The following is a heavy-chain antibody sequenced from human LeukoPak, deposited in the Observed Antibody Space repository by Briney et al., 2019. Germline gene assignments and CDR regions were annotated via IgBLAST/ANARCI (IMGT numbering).Heavy chain of an antibody. Sequence: PGGSLRLSCAASGFTFSSYGTHWVRQAPGKGLEWVAFIRYDGSNKYYADSVKGRFTISRDNSKNTLYLQMNSLRAEDTAVYYCARDGSIVVVPAAHFDYWGQGTLVTVSS. V-gene: IGHV3-30*02. J-gene: IGHJ4*02. CDR1: GFTFSSYG. D-gene: IGHD2-2*01. CDR3: ARDGSIVVVPAAHFDY. CDR2: IRYDGSNK.